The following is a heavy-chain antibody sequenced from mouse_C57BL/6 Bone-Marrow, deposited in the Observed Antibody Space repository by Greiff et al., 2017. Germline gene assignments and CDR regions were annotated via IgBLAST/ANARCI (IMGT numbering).Heavy chain of an antibody. V-gene: IGHV1-26*01. CDR1: GYTFTDYY. D-gene: IGHD2-3*01. J-gene: IGHJ3*01. Sequence: VQLQQSGPELVKPGASVKISCKASGYTFTDYYMNWVKQSHGKSLEWIGDINPNNGGTSYNQKFKGKATLTVDKSSSTAYMELRSLTSEDSAVYYCARWLLRGFADWGQGTLVTVSA. CDR3: ARWLLRGFAD. CDR2: INPNNGGT.